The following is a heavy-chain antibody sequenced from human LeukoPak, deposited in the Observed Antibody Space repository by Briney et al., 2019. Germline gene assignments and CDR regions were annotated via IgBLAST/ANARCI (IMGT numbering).Heavy chain of an antibody. Sequence: SETLSLTCTVSGGSISTASYYWSWTRQPARKGLEWIGRIYTSGSTNYNPSLKSRVAISVDTSKNQFSLKLSSVTAADTAVYYCARVYYDSSGYLILDYWGQGTLVTVSS. V-gene: IGHV4-61*02. CDR3: ARVYYDSSGYLILDY. CDR1: GGSISTASYY. J-gene: IGHJ4*02. D-gene: IGHD3-22*01. CDR2: IYTSGST.